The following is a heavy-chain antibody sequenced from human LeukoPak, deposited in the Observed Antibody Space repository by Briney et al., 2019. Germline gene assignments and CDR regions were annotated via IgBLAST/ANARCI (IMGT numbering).Heavy chain of an antibody. CDR3: ATDRIYGDYSFDY. CDR2: FDPEDGET. CDR1: GYTLIELS. J-gene: IGHJ4*02. V-gene: IGHV1-24*01. Sequence: ASAQASRRVSGYTLIELSMHWMRHAPGKVLEWMGGFDPEDGETIYAQQFPGSVTMPEDPSTDTAYMALSRLRSGDTALYYSATDRIYGDYSFDYWGQGPLVTVSS. D-gene: IGHD4-17*01.